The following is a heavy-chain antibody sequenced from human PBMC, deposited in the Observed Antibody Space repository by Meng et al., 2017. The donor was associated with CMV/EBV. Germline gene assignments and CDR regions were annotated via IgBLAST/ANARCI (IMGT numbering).Heavy chain of an antibody. Sequence: SETLSLTCTVSGYSISSGYYWGWIRQPPGKGLEWIGSIYHSGSTYYNPSLKSRVTISVDTSKNQFSLKLSSVTAADTAVYYCASLIAAREGNDYWGQGTLVTVSS. D-gene: IGHD6-6*01. CDR1: GYSISSGYY. J-gene: IGHJ4*02. V-gene: IGHV4-38-2*02. CDR2: IYHSGST. CDR3: ASLIAAREGNDY.